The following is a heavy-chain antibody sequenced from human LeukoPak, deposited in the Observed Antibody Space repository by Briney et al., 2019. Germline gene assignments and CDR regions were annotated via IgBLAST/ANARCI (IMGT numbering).Heavy chain of an antibody. J-gene: IGHJ4*02. V-gene: IGHV3-7*03. CDR1: GFTFSNYW. CDR3: TRDKSAGADTGSSFYY. D-gene: IGHD3-10*01. CDR2: IKQDGSEK. Sequence: GGSLRLSCAASGFTFSNYWMTWVRQAPGKGLEWVASIKQDGSEKYYVDSVKGRITFSRDNAKNSVYLQLNSLGAEDTAVYYCTRDKSAGADTGSSFYYWGQGALVTVSS.